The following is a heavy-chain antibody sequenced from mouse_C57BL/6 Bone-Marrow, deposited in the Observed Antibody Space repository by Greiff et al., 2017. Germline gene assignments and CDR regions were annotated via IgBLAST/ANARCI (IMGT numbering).Heavy chain of an antibody. CDR3: ARLSTASDWYFDV. Sequence: EVHLVESGGGLVQPGESLKLSCESNEYEFPSHDMSWVRKTPEKRLELVAAINSDGGSTYYPDTMERRFIISRDNTKKTLYLQMSSLRSEETALYYCARLSTASDWYFDVWGTGTTVTVSS. CDR2: INSDGGST. J-gene: IGHJ1*03. D-gene: IGHD1-2*01. V-gene: IGHV5-2*01. CDR1: EYEFPSHD.